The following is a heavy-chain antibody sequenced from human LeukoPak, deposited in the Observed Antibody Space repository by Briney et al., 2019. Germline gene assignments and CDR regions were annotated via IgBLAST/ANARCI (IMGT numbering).Heavy chain of an antibody. V-gene: IGHV1-2*02. J-gene: IGHJ4*02. Sequence: ASVKVSCKASGYTFTDYYLHWMRQAPGQGLEWLAWISPISGGTKYAQKFQGRVTLTRDTSISTAYMELSRLRSDDTAVYYCARGYSSGWYYFDYWGQGTLVTVSS. D-gene: IGHD6-19*01. CDR2: ISPISGGT. CDR3: ARGYSSGWYYFDY. CDR1: GYTFTDYY.